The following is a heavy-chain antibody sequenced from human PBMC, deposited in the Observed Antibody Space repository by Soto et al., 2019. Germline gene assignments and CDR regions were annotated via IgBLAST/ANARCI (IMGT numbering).Heavy chain of an antibody. J-gene: IGHJ6*02. Sequence: GGSLRLSCAASGFTVTSHYMSWVRQAPGKGLEWVATTYTDGTTSYADSGKGRFTISRDNSKNTLDLQMNSLRAEDTAFYYCARAPGTHYYGLDVWGQGTTVTVSS. D-gene: IGHD3-10*01. CDR3: ARAPGTHYYGLDV. CDR1: GFTVTSHY. V-gene: IGHV3-53*01. CDR2: TYTDGTT.